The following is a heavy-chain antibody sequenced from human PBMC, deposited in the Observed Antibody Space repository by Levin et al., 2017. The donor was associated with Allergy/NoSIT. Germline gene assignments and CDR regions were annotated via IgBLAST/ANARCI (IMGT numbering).Heavy chain of an antibody. D-gene: IGHD6-13*01. CDR1: GYTFTSYD. V-gene: IGHV1-8*01. CDR3: ARETRIAAAGTGFNY. J-gene: IGHJ4*02. Sequence: GESLKISCKASGYTFTSYDINWVRQATGQGLEWMGWMNPNSGNTGYAQKFQGRVTMTRNTSISTAYMELSSLRSEDTAVYYCARETRIAAAGTGFNYWGQGTLVTVSS. CDR2: MNPNSGNT.